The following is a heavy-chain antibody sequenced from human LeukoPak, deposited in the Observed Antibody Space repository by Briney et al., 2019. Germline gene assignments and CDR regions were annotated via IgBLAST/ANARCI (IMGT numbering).Heavy chain of an antibody. J-gene: IGHJ4*02. CDR2: INTNTRNP. V-gene: IGHV7-4-1*02. Sequence: GSSVKVSCKASGYTFTGYYMHWVRQAPGQGLEWMGWINTNTRNPTYAQGFTGRFVFSLDTSVSTAYLQISSLKAEDTAVYCCARIRAPSSFGQRESDYWGQGTLVTVSS. D-gene: IGHD3-3*02. CDR1: GYTFTGYY. CDR3: ARIRAPSSFGQRESDY.